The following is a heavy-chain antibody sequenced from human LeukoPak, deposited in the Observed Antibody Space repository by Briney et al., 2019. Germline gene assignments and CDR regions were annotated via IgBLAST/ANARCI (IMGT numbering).Heavy chain of an antibody. CDR1: GFTLSLYR. V-gene: IGHV3-48*01. D-gene: IGHD2-15*01. Sequence: GGSLRLSCAASGFTLSLYRVNWVRQAPGKGLEWVSHIGSSTTGSSTYYADSVKGRFTISRDNSKNTLYLQMNSLRAEDTAVYYCARAQYCSGGSCYGDYWGQGTLVTVSS. J-gene: IGHJ4*02. CDR3: ARAQYCSGGSCYGDY. CDR2: IGSSTTGSST.